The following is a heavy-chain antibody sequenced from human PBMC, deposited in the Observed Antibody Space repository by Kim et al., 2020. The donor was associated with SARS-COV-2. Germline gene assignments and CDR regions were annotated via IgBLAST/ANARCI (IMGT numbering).Heavy chain of an antibody. J-gene: IGHJ4*02. CDR2: GST. Sequence: GSTNYNPSLKRRVTISVDTSKNQFSLQLSSVTAADTAVYYCARYGGWLDYWGQGTLVTVSS. CDR3: ARYGGWLDY. V-gene: IGHV4-34*01. D-gene: IGHD3-10*01.